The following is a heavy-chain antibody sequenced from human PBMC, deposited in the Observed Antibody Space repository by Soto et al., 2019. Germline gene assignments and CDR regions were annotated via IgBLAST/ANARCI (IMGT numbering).Heavy chain of an antibody. CDR1: GFTFSSYS. J-gene: IGHJ4*02. CDR3: AKKVNSGPGSQYFDY. Sequence: LRLSCAASGFTFSSYSMSWVRQAPGKGLEWVSGFRTSGDGGTTYYADSVKGRFTISRDNSKNMLFLQMNSLRAEDTAIYYCAKKVNSGPGSQYFDYWGQGTLVTV. D-gene: IGHD3-10*01. CDR2: FRTSGDGGTT. V-gene: IGHV3-23*01.